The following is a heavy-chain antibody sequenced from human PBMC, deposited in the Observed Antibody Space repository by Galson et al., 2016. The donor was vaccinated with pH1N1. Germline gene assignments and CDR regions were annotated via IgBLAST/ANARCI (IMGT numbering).Heavy chain of an antibody. J-gene: IGHJ4*02. V-gene: IGHV1-46*03. CDR1: GYTFTTSY. D-gene: IGHD1-26*01. Sequence: SVKVSCKASGYTFTTSYIHWVRQAPGEGPEWMGVIDPSNGGTTYAQKFQARVTMTRDTSTNTVYMELSSLKSDDTAVYYCARDLGRLRDNWGQGTLVTVSS. CDR2: IDPSNGGT. CDR3: ARDLGRLRDN.